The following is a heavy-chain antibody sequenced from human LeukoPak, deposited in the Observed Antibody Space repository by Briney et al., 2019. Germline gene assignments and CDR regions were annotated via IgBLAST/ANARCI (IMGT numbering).Heavy chain of an antibody. D-gene: IGHD2-2*01. Sequence: ASVKVSCKASGYTFTSYYMHWVRQAPGQGLEWMGLINPTGGSTGYAQKFQGRVTMTRDMSTSTDYMELSSLRSEDTAVYYCARDGRYATTGDWFDPWGQGTLVTVSS. CDR1: GYTFTSYY. V-gene: IGHV1-46*01. CDR2: INPTGGST. J-gene: IGHJ5*02. CDR3: ARDGRYATTGDWFDP.